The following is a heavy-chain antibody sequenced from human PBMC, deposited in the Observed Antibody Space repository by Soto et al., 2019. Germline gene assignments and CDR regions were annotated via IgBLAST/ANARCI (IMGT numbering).Heavy chain of an antibody. CDR3: ASSSALWHGMDA. J-gene: IGHJ6*02. D-gene: IGHD6-6*01. CDR2: ISASGGSA. Sequence: LRLSCAAPGFRFSSYAMSWVRQAPGQGPEWLSVISASGGSAYYADSVRGRFTISRDNSKNTLYLQMKSLGAEDTAVYYCASSSALWHGMDAWGQGTTVTVSS. CDR1: GFRFSSYA. V-gene: IGHV3-23*01.